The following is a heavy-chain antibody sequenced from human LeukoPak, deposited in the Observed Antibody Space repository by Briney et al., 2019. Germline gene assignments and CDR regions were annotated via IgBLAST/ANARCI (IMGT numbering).Heavy chain of an antibody. CDR2: IYHSGST. J-gene: IGHJ4*02. V-gene: IGHV4-38-2*02. CDR1: GYSISSGYY. D-gene: IGHD6-6*01. Sequence: PSETLSLTCAVSGYSISSGYYWGWIRQPPGKGLEWIGSIYHSGSTYYNPSLKSRVTIPVDTSKNQFSLKLSSVTATDAAIYYCERERSSSSDYWGQGTLVTVSS. CDR3: ERERSSSSDY.